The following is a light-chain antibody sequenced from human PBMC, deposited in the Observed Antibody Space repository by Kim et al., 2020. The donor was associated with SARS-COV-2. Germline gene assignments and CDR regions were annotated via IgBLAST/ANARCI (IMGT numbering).Light chain of an antibody. CDR3: TSYTSSSTYV. J-gene: IGLJ1*01. CDR1: SSDVGGYNY. Sequence: GQLITISCTGTSSDVGGYNYVSWYQQHQNKAPKLVIYDVTGRPSGVSNRFSGSKSGNTASLTISGLQTEDEGDYYCTSYTSSSTYVFGTGTKVTVL. CDR2: DVT. V-gene: IGLV2-14*03.